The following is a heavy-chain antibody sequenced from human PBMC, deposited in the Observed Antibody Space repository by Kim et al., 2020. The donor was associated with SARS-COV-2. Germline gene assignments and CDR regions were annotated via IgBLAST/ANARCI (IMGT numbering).Heavy chain of an antibody. CDR1: GDSIGKYY. V-gene: IGHV4-59*08. CDR2: IYYTGST. D-gene: IGHD5-18*01. Sequence: SETLSLTCTVSGDSIGKYYWSWIRQPPGKGLEWIGYIYYTGSTNYNPSLKSRVSISIDTSKQHFSLNLTSVTAADTAAYYCARLKLGYFVFDPWCQGTLV. CDR3: ARLKLGYFVFDP. J-gene: IGHJ5*02.